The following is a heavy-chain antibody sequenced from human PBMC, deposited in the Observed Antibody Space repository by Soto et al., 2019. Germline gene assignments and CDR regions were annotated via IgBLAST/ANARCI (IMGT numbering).Heavy chain of an antibody. J-gene: IGHJ4*02. V-gene: IGHV3-30-3*01. D-gene: IGHD5-12*01. CDR2: ISYDGSNK. Sequence: GGSLRLSCAASGFTFSSYAMHWVRQAPGKGLEWVAVISYDGSNKYYADSVKGRFTISRDNSKNTLYLQMNSLRAEDTAVYYCARAIRLRLVLPPLYWGQGTLVTVSS. CDR1: GFTFSSYA. CDR3: ARAIRLRLVLPPLY.